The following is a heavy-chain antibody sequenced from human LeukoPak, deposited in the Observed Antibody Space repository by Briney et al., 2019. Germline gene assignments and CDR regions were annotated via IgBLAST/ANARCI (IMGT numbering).Heavy chain of an antibody. Sequence: ASMKVSCKASGYSFTNYGISWVRQAPGQGLEWMGWISPYNGNANYAQNFQGRVTLTADTSTTTAYMDLTNLSSDDTAVYYCARDMKQWLVDAFDIWGQGTMVTVSS. CDR2: ISPYNGNA. CDR3: ARDMKQWLVDAFDI. D-gene: IGHD6-19*01. V-gene: IGHV1-18*01. CDR1: GYSFTNYG. J-gene: IGHJ3*02.